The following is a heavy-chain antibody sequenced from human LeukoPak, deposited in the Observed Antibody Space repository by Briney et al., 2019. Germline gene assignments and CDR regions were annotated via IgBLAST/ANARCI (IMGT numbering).Heavy chain of an antibody. CDR2: IYYSGST. J-gene: IGHJ6*03. D-gene: IGHD2-2*01. CDR1: GGSLNNYY. Sequence: SETLSLTCSVSGGSLNNYYWSWIRQPPGRGLEWIGYIYYSGSTSYNPSLKSRLTISVDTSNNQFSLKLRSVTAADTGVYFCARGGRSASAYYYMDVWGRGTTVTVSS. CDR3: ARGGRSASAYYYMDV. V-gene: IGHV4-59*12.